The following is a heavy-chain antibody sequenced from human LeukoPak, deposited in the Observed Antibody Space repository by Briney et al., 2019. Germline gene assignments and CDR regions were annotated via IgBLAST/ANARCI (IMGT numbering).Heavy chain of an antibody. CDR3: VRDPRSGAVGIAVAGTWRY. CDR2: IKQDGSEK. Sequence: AGGSLRLSCAASGFTFSTYWMSWLRQAPGKGLEWVANIKQDGSEKYYVDSVKGRFTISRDNAKNSLYLQMNSLRAEDTAVYCCVRDPRSGAVGIAVAGTWRYWGQGTLVTVSS. J-gene: IGHJ4*02. CDR1: GFTFSTYW. V-gene: IGHV3-7*01. D-gene: IGHD6-19*01.